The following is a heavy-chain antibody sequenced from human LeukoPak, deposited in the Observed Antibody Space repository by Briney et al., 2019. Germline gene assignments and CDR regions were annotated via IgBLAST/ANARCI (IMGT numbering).Heavy chain of an antibody. CDR2: MSYDGSNK. D-gene: IGHD6-13*01. CDR3: ARDRGSSWVYYYYMDV. V-gene: IGHV3-30-3*01. CDR1: RFTFSSFS. Sequence: GGSLRLSCAASRFTFSSFSMHWVRQAPGKGLEWVAVMSYDGSNKNYADSVKGRFTISRDNSKNTLYLLMNSLRVEDTAVYYCARDRGSSWVYYYYMDVWGKGTPVTVSS. J-gene: IGHJ6*03.